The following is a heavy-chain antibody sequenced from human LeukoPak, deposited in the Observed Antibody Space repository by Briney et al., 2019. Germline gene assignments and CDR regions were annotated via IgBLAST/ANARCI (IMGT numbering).Heavy chain of an antibody. CDR2: IKEDESEK. CDR3: ARGVYAYDY. V-gene: IGHV3-7*01. Sequence: GSLRLSCLASGFMFSRYWMSWVRQAPGKGLEWVAKIKEDESEKYYADSLKGRFTISRDNAKNSVYLQMNSLRAEDTALYYCARGVYAYDYWGQGTLVTVSS. CDR1: GFMFSRYW. D-gene: IGHD2-2*01. J-gene: IGHJ4*02.